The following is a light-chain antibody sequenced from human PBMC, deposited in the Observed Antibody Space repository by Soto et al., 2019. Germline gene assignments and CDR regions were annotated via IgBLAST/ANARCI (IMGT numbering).Light chain of an antibody. CDR1: QSVSSN. CDR3: QQYNKWPPIT. V-gene: IGKV3-15*01. CDR2: GAS. J-gene: IGKJ5*01. Sequence: EIVMTQSPATLSVSPGERATLSCRASQSVSSNLAWYQQKPGQAPRLLIYGASTRATGIPARFSGSGSGTEFTLRISRLQSEDFAVYYCQQYNKWPPITFGQGTRLEIK.